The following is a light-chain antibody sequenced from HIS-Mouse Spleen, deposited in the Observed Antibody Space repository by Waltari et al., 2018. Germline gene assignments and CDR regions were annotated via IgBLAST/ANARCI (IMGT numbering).Light chain of an antibody. J-gene: IGLJ2*01. V-gene: IGLV2-23*03. CDR1: SSDVGSYNL. Sequence: QSALTQPASVSGSPGQSITISCTGTSSDVGSYNLVSWYQQHPGKAPKLMIYEGSKRPAGVSNRVSGSKSGNTASLTISGLQAEDEADYYCCSYAGSSTFVVVFGGGTKLTVL. CDR3: CSYAGSSTFVVV. CDR2: EGS.